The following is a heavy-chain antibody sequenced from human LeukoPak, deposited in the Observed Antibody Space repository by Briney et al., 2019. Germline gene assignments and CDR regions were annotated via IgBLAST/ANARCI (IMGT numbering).Heavy chain of an antibody. V-gene: IGHV3-21*01. CDR1: GFTFSGYV. Sequence: GGSLRLSCAASGFTFSGYVMTWVRQAPGKGLECVSSITFSSSHIYYADSVKGRFTISRDNTKDSLYLQMNSLRAEDTAIYYCARGPQFAGPGWFDPWGQGTLVTVSS. D-gene: IGHD3-16*01. CDR3: ARGPQFAGPGWFDP. CDR2: ITFSSSHI. J-gene: IGHJ5*02.